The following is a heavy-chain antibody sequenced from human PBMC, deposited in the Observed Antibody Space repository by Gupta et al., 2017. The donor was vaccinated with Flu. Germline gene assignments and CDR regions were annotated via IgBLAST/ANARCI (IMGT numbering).Heavy chain of an antibody. CDR1: GLTFRRSA. Sequence: EVQLVESGGGLVPPGGSLKISCAASGLTFRRSAIHSVRPASGKGWEWGGRIRSKANSYATAYAASVKGRFTISRDDSKNTAYLQMNSLKTEDTAVYYCTRGYCSSTSCYTFDYWGQGTLVTVSS. V-gene: IGHV3-73*02. D-gene: IGHD2-2*02. J-gene: IGHJ4*02. CDR2: IRSKANSYAT. CDR3: TRGYCSSTSCYTFDY.